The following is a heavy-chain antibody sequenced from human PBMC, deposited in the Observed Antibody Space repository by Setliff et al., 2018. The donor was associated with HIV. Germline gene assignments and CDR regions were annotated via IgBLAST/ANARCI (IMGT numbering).Heavy chain of an antibody. CDR1: GGSISSADYY. V-gene: IGHV4-30-4*08. D-gene: IGHD1-26*01. CDR2: IYYSGST. Sequence: PSETLFLTCTVSGGSISSADYYWSWIRQPPGKGLEWIGYIYYSGSTYYNPSLKSRVTISVDTSKNQFSLKLSSVTAADTAVYYCARGDGGSYYPGIWGQGTMVTVSS. J-gene: IGHJ3*02. CDR3: ARGDGGSYYPGI.